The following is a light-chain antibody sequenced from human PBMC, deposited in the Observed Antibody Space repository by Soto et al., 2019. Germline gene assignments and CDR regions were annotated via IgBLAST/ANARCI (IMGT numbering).Light chain of an antibody. V-gene: IGKV3-15*01. CDR2: GAS. Sequence: IVMSQSPAALSVSHGERATFSCRASQSVSSNLAWYQQKPGQAPRLLIYGASTRATGIPARFSGSGSGTEFTLSITRLEPEDFAMYCCQQYGSTPLTFGGGTKV. J-gene: IGKJ4*01. CDR3: QQYGSTPLT. CDR1: QSVSSN.